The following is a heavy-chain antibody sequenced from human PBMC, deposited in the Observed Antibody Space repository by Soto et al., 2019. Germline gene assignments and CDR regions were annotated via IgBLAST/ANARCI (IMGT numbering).Heavy chain of an antibody. J-gene: IGHJ6*02. D-gene: IGHD4-17*01. CDR2: ISDYNGNT. V-gene: IGHV1-18*01. CDR3: ARDRTVTTGEDGMDV. CDR1: GYTFTSYG. Sequence: ASVKVSCKASGYTFTSYGISWVRQAPGQGLEWMGWISDYNGNTNHAQKLQGRVTMTTDTSTSTAYMELRSVRSDDTAVYYCARDRTVTTGEDGMDVWGQGTTVTVSS.